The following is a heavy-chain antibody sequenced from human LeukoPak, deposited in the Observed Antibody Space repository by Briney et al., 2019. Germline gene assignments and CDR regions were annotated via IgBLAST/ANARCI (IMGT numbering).Heavy chain of an antibody. CDR3: AREKDSSWGY. J-gene: IGHJ4*02. V-gene: IGHV3-23*01. Sequence: GGSLRLSCAASGFTFSTYAMSWVRPAPGKGLEWVSSVTDVGYTDYADSVKGRFTISRDNSKNTLYLHTNSLRAEDTAVYYCAREKDSSWGYWGQGTLVTVSS. D-gene: IGHD6-13*01. CDR1: GFTFSTYA. CDR2: VTDVGYT.